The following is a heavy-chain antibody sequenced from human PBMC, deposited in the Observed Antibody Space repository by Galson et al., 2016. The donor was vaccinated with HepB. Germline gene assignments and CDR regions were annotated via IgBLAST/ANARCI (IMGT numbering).Heavy chain of an antibody. CDR1: GYAFSNHW. V-gene: IGHV5-51*01. J-gene: IGHJ6*01. Sequence: QSGAEVTKPGESLKISCMGSGYAFSNHWIGWVRQMPGKGLEWMGFIYPGGSDTRYSPSFQGRVTFSVDTSITTAYVEWSSLQASDTAISYFAGHVPLVRIRGGKSYQYGLDVWGQGTTVTVSS. CDR3: AGHVPLVRIRGGKSYQYGLDV. D-gene: IGHD3-10*01. CDR2: IYPGGSDT.